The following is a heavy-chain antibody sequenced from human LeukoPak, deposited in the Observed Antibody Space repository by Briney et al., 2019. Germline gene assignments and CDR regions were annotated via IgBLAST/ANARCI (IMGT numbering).Heavy chain of an antibody. Sequence: SETLSLTCAVYGGSFSGYFWIWIRQPPGKGLEWIGEINLGGSTNYNPSLKSRVTMTIDTSKKEVSLKLTSVTAADTSIYFCATSTKVVRPDSWDSWGQGTLVTVSS. V-gene: IGHV4-34*01. CDR3: ATSTKVVRPDSWDS. D-gene: IGHD4-11*01. CDR1: GGSFSGYF. CDR2: INLGGST. J-gene: IGHJ4*02.